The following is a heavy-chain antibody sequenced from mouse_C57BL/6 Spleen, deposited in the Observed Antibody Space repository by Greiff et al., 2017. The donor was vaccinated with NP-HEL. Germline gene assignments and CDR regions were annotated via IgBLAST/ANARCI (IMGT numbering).Heavy chain of an antibody. J-gene: IGHJ4*01. V-gene: IGHV3-6*01. CDR2: ISYDGSN. Sequence: EVQLVESGPGLVKPSQSLSLTCSVTGYSITSGYYWNWIRQFPGNKLEWMGYISYDGSNNYNPSLKNRISITRDTSKNQFFLKVNSVTTEDTATYYCARDRELGYARDYWGQGTSGTVSS. D-gene: IGHD3-3*01. CDR3: ARDRELGYARDY. CDR1: GYSITSGYY.